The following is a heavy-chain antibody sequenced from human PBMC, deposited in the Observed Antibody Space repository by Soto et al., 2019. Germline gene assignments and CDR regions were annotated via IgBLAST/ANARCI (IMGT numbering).Heavy chain of an antibody. Sequence: MSHSWGSSEVTCLHYFICWIRQAPGKVLEWVSYISSSSSYTNYADSVKGRFTISRDNAKNSLYLQMNSLRAEDTAVYYCARESRSATVTTNTGMDVWGQGTTVTVSS. CDR2: ISSSSSYT. V-gene: IGHV3-11*06. J-gene: IGHJ6*02. CDR1: EVTCLHYF. D-gene: IGHD4-17*01. CDR3: ARESRSATVTTNTGMDV.